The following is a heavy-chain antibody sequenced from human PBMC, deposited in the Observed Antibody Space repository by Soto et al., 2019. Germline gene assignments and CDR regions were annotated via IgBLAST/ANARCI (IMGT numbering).Heavy chain of an antibody. CDR1: GYTFTSYG. Sequence: ASVKVSCKASGYTFTSYGISWVRQAPGQGLEWMGWISAYNGNTNYAQKLQGRVTMTTDTSTSTAYMELRSLRSDDTAVYYCARHPIRITMIVVVTPHAFDIWGQGTMVTVSS. CDR2: ISAYNGNT. V-gene: IGHV1-18*04. D-gene: IGHD3-22*01. J-gene: IGHJ3*02. CDR3: ARHPIRITMIVVVTPHAFDI.